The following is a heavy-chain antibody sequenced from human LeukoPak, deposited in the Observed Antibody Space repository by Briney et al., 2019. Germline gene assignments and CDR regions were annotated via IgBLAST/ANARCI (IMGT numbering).Heavy chain of an antibody. CDR3: AVTQDGAFDI. J-gene: IGHJ3*02. D-gene: IGHD5-24*01. CDR1: GGSISSSSDY. Sequence: PSETLSLTCTVSGGSISSSSDYWGWIRQPPGKGLEWIGSIFYSGSTYYNPSLMSRVTISVDTSKNQFSLKLSSVTAADTAVYYCAVTQDGAFDIWGQGTMVTVSS. CDR2: IFYSGST. V-gene: IGHV4-39*01.